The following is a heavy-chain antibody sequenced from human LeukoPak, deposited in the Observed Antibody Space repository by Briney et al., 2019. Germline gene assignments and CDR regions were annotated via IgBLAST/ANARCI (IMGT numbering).Heavy chain of an antibody. Sequence: GGSLRLSCAASGFTFSSYGMHWVRQAPGKGLEWAAFIRYDGSNKYYADSVKGRFTISRDNSKNTLYLQVNSLRAEDTAVYYCYVDTAMEPYFDYWGQGTLVTVSS. CDR3: YVDTAMEPYFDY. CDR2: IRYDGSNK. CDR1: GFTFSSYG. D-gene: IGHD5-18*01. J-gene: IGHJ4*02. V-gene: IGHV3-30*02.